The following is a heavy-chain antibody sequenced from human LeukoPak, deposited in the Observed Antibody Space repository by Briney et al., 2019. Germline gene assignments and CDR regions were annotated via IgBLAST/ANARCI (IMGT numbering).Heavy chain of an antibody. CDR3: ARGDDFSGDH. CDR1: GFTFSNFW. CDR2: IHPEGNEK. J-gene: IGHJ4*02. V-gene: IGHV3-7*04. D-gene: IGHD1-1*01. Sequence: GGSLRLSCAPSGFTFSNFWMSWVRQAPGRGLEWVANIHPEGNEKYHVESVKGRFTISRDNARNLLFLQMYGLRVEDTAVYYCARGDDFSGDHWGQGTLVTVSS.